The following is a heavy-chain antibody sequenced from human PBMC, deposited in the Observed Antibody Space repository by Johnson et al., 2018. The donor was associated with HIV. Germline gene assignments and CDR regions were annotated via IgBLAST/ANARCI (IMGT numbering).Heavy chain of an antibody. Sequence: EVQLVESGGGVVQPGGSLRLSCAASGFTFSNYWMSWVRQAPGNGLEWVANIKQGGSEKYYVDSVKGRFTISRDNAKNSLYLQMNSLRAEDTAVYYCVRDGGRGWLLERDAFDIWGQGTMVTVSS. CDR2: IKQGGSEK. V-gene: IGHV3-7*01. CDR1: GFTFSNYW. CDR3: VRDGGRGWLLERDAFDI. D-gene: IGHD6-19*01. J-gene: IGHJ3*02.